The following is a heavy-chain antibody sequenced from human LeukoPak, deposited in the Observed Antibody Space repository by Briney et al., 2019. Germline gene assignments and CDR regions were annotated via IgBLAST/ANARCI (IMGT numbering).Heavy chain of an antibody. V-gene: IGHV3-74*01. CDR2: INTDGSAT. CDR1: GFNFGTYW. CDR3: ARGTAATAGIDY. D-gene: IGHD6-13*01. Sequence: GGSLRLSCAVSGFNFGTYWIHWVRQAPGKGLVWVSLINTDGSATTYGDSAKGRFTVSRDNDKNSLFLEMNSLRVEDTAVYYCARGTAATAGIDYWGQGTLVTVSS. J-gene: IGHJ4*02.